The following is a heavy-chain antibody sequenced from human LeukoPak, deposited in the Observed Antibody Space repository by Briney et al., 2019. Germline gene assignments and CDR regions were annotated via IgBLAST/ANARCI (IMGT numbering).Heavy chain of an antibody. CDR3: ARNYDILTGLSFDAFDI. D-gene: IGHD3-9*01. V-gene: IGHV3-21*01. Sequence: WVRQAPGKGLXXVSSIXSSSSYIYYADSVKGRFTISRDNAKNSLYLQMNSLRAEDTAVYYCARNYDILTGLSFDAFDIWGQGTMVTVSS. J-gene: IGHJ3*02. CDR2: IXSSSSYI.